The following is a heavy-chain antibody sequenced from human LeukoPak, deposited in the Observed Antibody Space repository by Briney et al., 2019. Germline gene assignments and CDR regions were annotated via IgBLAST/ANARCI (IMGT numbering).Heavy chain of an antibody. V-gene: IGHV4-34*01. J-gene: IGHJ5*02. D-gene: IGHD6-19*01. CDR3: ARRRRIAVAAGTWFDP. CDR1: GGSFSGYY. CDR2: INHSGST. Sequence: PSETLSLTCAVYGGSFSGYYWSWIRQPPGKGLEWIGEINHSGSTNYNPSLKGRVTISVDTSKNQFSLKLSSVTAADTAVYYCARRRRIAVAAGTWFDPWGQGTLVTVSS.